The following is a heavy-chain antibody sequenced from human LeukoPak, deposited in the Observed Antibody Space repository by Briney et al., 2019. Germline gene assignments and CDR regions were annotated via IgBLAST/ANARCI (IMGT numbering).Heavy chain of an antibody. CDR1: GYSISSGYY. Sequence: PSETLSLTCTVSGYSISSGYYWGWIRQPPGKGLEWIGSIYHSGSTYYNPSLKSRVTISVDTSKNQFSLKLSSVTAADTAVYYCARVPTYYDFWSGYYRDNWFDPWGQGTLVTVSS. CDR3: ARVPTYYDFWSGYYRDNWFDP. V-gene: IGHV4-38-2*02. D-gene: IGHD3-3*01. J-gene: IGHJ5*02. CDR2: IYHSGST.